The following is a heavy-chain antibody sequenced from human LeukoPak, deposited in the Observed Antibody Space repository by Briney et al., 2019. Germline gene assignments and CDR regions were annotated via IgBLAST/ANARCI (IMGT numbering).Heavy chain of an antibody. V-gene: IGHV3-7*01. J-gene: IGHJ4*02. CDR3: AKLLGDVTTFDY. CDR2: INQDGSVK. Sequence: PGGSLRLSCAGSGFTFSRSWMTWVRQAPGKGLEWVASINQDGSVKHYVDSVKGRFTISRDNAENSLHLQMHSLRAEDTAVYYCAKLLGDVTTFDYWGQGTLVTVSS. CDR1: GFTFSRSW. D-gene: IGHD3-16*01.